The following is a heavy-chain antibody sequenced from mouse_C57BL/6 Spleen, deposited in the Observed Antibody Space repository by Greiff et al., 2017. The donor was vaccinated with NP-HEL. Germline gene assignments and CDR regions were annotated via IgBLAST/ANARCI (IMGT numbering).Heavy chain of an antibody. V-gene: IGHV2-5*01. CDR2: IWRGGST. J-gene: IGHJ3*01. D-gene: IGHD2-12*01. CDR3: AEDLYTWFAY. Sequence: VMLVESGPGLVQPSQSLSITCTVSGFSLTSYGVHWVRQSPGKGLEWLGGIWRGGSTDYNAAFMSRLSITKDNSKCQVFFKMNSQQADDTAIYYCAEDLYTWFAYWGQGTLVTVSA. CDR1: GFSLTSYG.